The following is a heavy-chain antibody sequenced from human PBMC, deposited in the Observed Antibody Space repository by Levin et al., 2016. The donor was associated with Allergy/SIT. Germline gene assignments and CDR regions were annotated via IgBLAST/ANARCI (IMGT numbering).Heavy chain of an antibody. J-gene: IGHJ6*02. D-gene: IGHD2-15*01. CDR3: ARIPISLHAMDV. V-gene: IGHV3-48*03. Sequence: GESLKISCTASGFTFSNFDMMWVRQAPGKGLEWIASITRGNTVKVHADSVRGRFLISRDDAKRSLYLQMNSLRGDDSAIYYCARIPISLHAMDVWGQGATVGVSS. CDR1: GFTFSNFD. CDR2: ITRGNTVK.